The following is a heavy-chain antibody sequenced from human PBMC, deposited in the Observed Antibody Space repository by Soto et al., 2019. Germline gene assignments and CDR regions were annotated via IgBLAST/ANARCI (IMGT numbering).Heavy chain of an antibody. V-gene: IGHV3-7*01. CDR1: GFTFSSYW. CDR3: ASSAYSKNGY. Sequence: GGSLRLSCAASGFTFSSYWMSWVRQAPGKGLEWVANIKPDGSEKYYVDSVKGRFTISRDNAKDSLYLQTNSLRAEDTAVYFCASSAYSKNGYWGQGTLVTVSS. J-gene: IGHJ4*02. CDR2: IKPDGSEK. D-gene: IGHD4-4*01.